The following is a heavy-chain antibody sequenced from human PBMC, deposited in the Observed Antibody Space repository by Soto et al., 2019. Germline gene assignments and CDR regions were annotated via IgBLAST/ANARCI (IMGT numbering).Heavy chain of an antibody. CDR2: IYYSGST. Sequence: QLQLQESGPGLVKPSETLSLTCTVSGGSISSSYYWGWIRQPPGKGLEWIGSIYYSGSTYYNPSPTGXAXIXIDTSKNPFPLKLSSVTASDTAVYYCATVWFGESQHWGQGTLVTVSS. V-gene: IGHV4-39*01. CDR3: ATVWFGESQH. CDR1: GGSISSSYY. D-gene: IGHD3-10*01. J-gene: IGHJ1*01.